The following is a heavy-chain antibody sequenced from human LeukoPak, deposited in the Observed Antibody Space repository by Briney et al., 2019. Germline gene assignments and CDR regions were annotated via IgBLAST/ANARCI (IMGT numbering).Heavy chain of an antibody. CDR3: ARDSVCSGGSCYSHYYGMDV. D-gene: IGHD2-15*01. CDR2: ISSSSSYI. Sequence: GGSLRLSCAASGFTFSSYSMNWVRQAPGKGLEWVSSISSSSSYIYYADSVKGRFTISRDNAKNSLYLQMNSLRAEDTAVYYCARDSVCSGGSCYSHYYGMDVWGQGTTVTVSS. J-gene: IGHJ6*02. V-gene: IGHV3-21*01. CDR1: GFTFSSYS.